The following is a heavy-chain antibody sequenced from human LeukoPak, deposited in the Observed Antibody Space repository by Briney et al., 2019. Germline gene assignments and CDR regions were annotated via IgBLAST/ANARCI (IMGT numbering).Heavy chain of an antibody. CDR3: ARSLEPGYYDSSSKEAFDI. CDR2: IIPILGIA. D-gene: IGHD3-22*01. CDR1: GGTFSSYA. Sequence: SVKVSCKASGGTFSSYAISWVRQAPGQGLEWMGRIIPILGIANYAQKFQGRGTITADKSTSTAYMELSSLRSEDAAVYYCARSLEPGYYDSSSKEAFDIWGQGTMVTVSS. J-gene: IGHJ3*02. V-gene: IGHV1-69*04.